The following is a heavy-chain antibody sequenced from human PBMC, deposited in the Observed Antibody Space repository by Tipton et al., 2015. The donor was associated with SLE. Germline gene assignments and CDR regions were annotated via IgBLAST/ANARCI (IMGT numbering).Heavy chain of an antibody. Sequence: SLRLSCAASGFTFSSYSMNWVRQAPGKGLEWVANIKQDGSEKYYVDSVKGRFTISRDNAKNSLYLQMNSLRAEDTAVYYCARVPGDYGDYFDYWGQGTLVTVSS. D-gene: IGHD4-17*01. CDR3: ARVPGDYGDYFDY. CDR1: GFTFSSYS. J-gene: IGHJ4*02. CDR2: IKQDGSEK. V-gene: IGHV3-7*04.